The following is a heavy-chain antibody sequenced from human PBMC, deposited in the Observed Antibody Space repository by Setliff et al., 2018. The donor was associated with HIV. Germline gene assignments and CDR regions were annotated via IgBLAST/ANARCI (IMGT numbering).Heavy chain of an antibody. CDR1: GFTFSTYW. CDR3: ARGVGGLRDQIYDYYYYMDV. CDR2: INSDGSGT. Sequence: HPGGSLRLSCAASGFTFSTYWMHWVRQAPGKGLVWVSRINSDGSGTTYADSVKGRFTVSRDNAKNTLYLQMTSLRAEDTAVYYCARGVGGLRDQIYDYYYYMDVWGKGTTVTVSS. J-gene: IGHJ6*03. V-gene: IGHV3-74*01. D-gene: IGHD5-12*01.